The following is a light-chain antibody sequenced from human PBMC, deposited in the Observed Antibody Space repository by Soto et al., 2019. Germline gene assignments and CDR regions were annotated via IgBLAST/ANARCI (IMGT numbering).Light chain of an antibody. CDR1: RGISNF. J-gene: IGKJ4*01. CDR2: LAS. CDR3: QKYNSAPLT. Sequence: DIQMTQSPSSLSASMGDRVTITCRASRGISNFLAWYQQKPGKVPKLLIYLASTLQSGVPSRFSGSGSGTDFTLTISSLQPEDGATYYCQKYNSAPLTFGGGTKVEIK. V-gene: IGKV1-27*01.